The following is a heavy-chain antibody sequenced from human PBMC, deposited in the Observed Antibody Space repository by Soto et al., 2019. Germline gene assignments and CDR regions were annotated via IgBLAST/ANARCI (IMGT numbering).Heavy chain of an antibody. D-gene: IGHD3-16*01. CDR1: RVTVNTNY. J-gene: IGHJ3*02. CDR2: FESGGSI. Sequence: EVQLVESGGRLIQPGGSLRLSCAASRVTVNTNYMSWVRQSPGKGLGWVSLFESGGSIYYADSVKGRFTISRDNFKNTLSLQMNSLRVEDTAVYYCASTTVWKNAFEIWGQGTLVSVSS. V-gene: IGHV3-53*01. CDR3: ASTTVWKNAFEI.